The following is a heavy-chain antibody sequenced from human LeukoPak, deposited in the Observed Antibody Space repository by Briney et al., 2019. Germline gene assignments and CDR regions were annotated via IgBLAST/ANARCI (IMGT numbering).Heavy chain of an antibody. Sequence: GGSLRLSCAASGFTFSDYYMSWIRQAPGQGLEWVSYISSSSSVTNYADSVTGRFTISRDNAKNSLFLQMNGLRAEDTAVYYCTRDRRRAMFRGVEGVDYWGQGTLVTVSS. CDR3: TRDRRRAMFRGVEGVDY. V-gene: IGHV3-11*06. J-gene: IGHJ4*02. D-gene: IGHD3-10*01. CDR1: GFTFSDYY. CDR2: ISSSSSVT.